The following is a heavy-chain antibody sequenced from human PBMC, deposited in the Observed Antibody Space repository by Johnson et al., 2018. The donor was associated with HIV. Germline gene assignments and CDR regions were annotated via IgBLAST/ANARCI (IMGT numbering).Heavy chain of an antibody. V-gene: IGHV3-11*04. D-gene: IGHD5-12*01. CDR1: GFTFSDYY. J-gene: IGHJ3*02. CDR2: ISSSGSTI. CDR3: ARDRPSERLRANDDVFDI. Sequence: QVQLVESGGGLVKPGGSLRLSCAASGFTFSDYYMSWIRQAPGKGLEWLSYISSSGSTIYYVDSVKGRFTISRDNAKNSLYLQMNSLRAEDTAVYYCARDRPSERLRANDDVFDIWGQGTMVTVSS.